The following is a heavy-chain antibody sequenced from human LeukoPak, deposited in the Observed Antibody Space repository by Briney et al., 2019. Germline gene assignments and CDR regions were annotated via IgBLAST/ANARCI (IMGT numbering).Heavy chain of an antibody. J-gene: IGHJ6*03. D-gene: IGHD2-2*01. Sequence: ASVKVSCKASGYTFTSYGISWVRQAPGQGLEWMGWISAYNGNTNYAQKLQGRVTMTTDTSTSTAYMELRSLRSDDTAVYYCAGSSTSSPYAKVGRRYYYMDVWGKGTAVTISS. CDR3: AGSSTSSPYAKVGRRYYYMDV. CDR2: ISAYNGNT. CDR1: GYTFTSYG. V-gene: IGHV1-18*01.